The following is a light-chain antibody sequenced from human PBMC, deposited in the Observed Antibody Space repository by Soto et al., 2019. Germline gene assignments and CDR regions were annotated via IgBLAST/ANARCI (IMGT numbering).Light chain of an antibody. CDR2: AAS. CDR1: QSISSY. CDR3: QQSYSTLGWT. V-gene: IGKV1-39*01. Sequence: DIQMTQSPSSLSASVGDRVTITCRASQSISSYLNWYQQKPGKAPKLLIYAASSLQSGVPSRFSGSGSWTDFTLTISSLQPEDFATYYCQQSYSTLGWTFGQGTKVEIK. J-gene: IGKJ1*01.